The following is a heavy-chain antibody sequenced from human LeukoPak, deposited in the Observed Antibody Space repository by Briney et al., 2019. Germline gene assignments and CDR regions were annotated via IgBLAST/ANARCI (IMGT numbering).Heavy chain of an antibody. CDR3: ARAPYDILTGYNYYNWFDP. J-gene: IGHJ5*02. Sequence: SETLSLTCTVSGDSISSYYWSWIRQPPGKGLEWIGYIYYSGSGSTNYNPSLKSRVTISVDTSKNQFSLKLSSVTAADTAVYYRARAPYDILTGYNYYNWFDPWGQGTLVTVSS. CDR2: IYYSGSGST. D-gene: IGHD3-9*01. CDR1: GDSISSYY. V-gene: IGHV4-59*01.